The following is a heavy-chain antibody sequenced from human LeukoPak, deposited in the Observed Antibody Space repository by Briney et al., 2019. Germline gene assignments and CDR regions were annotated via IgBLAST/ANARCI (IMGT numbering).Heavy chain of an antibody. Sequence: TSETLSLTCTVSGDSISNYYWSWIRQPPGKGLEWIGYIYYNGRTNYNPSLKSRVTISVDTSKSQFSLRLRSANAADTAMYYCASSYHYDSSGYYGYWGQGTLVTVSS. V-gene: IGHV4-59*01. CDR2: IYYNGRT. CDR3: ASSYHYDSSGYYGY. D-gene: IGHD3-22*01. J-gene: IGHJ4*02. CDR1: GDSISNYY.